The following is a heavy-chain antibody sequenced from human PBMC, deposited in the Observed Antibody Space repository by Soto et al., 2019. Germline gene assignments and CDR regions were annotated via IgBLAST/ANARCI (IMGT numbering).Heavy chain of an antibody. Sequence: GGSLRLSCAASGFTFSSYSMNWVRQAPGKGLEWVSYISSSSSTIYYADSVKGRFTISRDNAKNSLYLQMNSLRAEDTAVYYCARGIGYCSGGSCYSGYLQHWGQGTLVTVS. J-gene: IGHJ1*01. D-gene: IGHD2-15*01. V-gene: IGHV3-48*01. CDR2: ISSSSSTI. CDR3: ARGIGYCSGGSCYSGYLQH. CDR1: GFTFSSYS.